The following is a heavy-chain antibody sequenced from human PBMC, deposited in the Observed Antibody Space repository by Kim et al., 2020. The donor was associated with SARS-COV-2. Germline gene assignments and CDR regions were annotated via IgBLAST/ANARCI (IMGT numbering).Heavy chain of an antibody. Sequence: RFTISRDNAKNSLYLQMNSLRAEDTAVYYCARDALSMTTVTTSGGDAFDIWGQGTMVTVSS. CDR3: ARDALSMTTVTTSGGDAFDI. J-gene: IGHJ3*02. D-gene: IGHD4-17*01. V-gene: IGHV3-48*03.